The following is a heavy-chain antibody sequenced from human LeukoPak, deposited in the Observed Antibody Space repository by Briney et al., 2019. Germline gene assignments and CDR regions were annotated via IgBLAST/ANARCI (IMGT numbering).Heavy chain of an antibody. D-gene: IGHD1-26*01. CDR3: AKERLGAHDY. J-gene: IGHJ4*02. CDR1: GSTKRSYV. Sequence: LGFSLRLCCTAPGSTKRSYVVRVVSQAAGKGLEWVSAISGSGGSTYYADSVKGRFTISRDNSKNTLYLQMNSLRAEDTAVYYCAKERLGAHDYWGQGTLVTVSS. V-gene: IGHV3-23*01. CDR2: ISGSGGST.